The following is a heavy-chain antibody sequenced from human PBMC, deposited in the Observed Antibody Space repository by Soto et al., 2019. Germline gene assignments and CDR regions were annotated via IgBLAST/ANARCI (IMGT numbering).Heavy chain of an antibody. CDR3: SRSLDS. V-gene: IGHV3-7*01. CDR2: INPDGSEK. J-gene: IGHJ4*02. CDR1: GFSFRNYW. Sequence: PGGSLRLSCAASGFSFRNYWMDWVRQAPGKGLEWVANINPDGSEKHYVDSVKGRFTIPRDNAENSLYLQMNSLTAEDSALYFCSRSLDSWGQGTRVTVSS.